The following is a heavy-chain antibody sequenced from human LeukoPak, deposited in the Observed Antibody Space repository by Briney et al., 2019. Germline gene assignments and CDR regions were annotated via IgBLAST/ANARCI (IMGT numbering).Heavy chain of an antibody. D-gene: IGHD5-18*01. CDR1: GGTFSSYA. Sequence: ASVKVSCKASGGTFSSYAISWVRQAPGQGLEWMGGIIPIFGTANYAQKFQGRVTITADESTSTAYMELSSLRSEDTAVYYCARYRWVGYSYGYAFDYWGQGTLVTVSS. J-gene: IGHJ4*02. CDR2: IIPIFGTA. CDR3: ARYRWVGYSYGYAFDY. V-gene: IGHV1-69*13.